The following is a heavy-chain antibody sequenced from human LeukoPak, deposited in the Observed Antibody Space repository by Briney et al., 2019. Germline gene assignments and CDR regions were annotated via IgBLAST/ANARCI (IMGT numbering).Heavy chain of an antibody. J-gene: IGHJ3*02. CDR1: GYTFTSYG. V-gene: IGHV1-18*01. CDR2: ISAYNGNT. Sequence: ASVKVSRKASGYTFTSYGISWVRQAPGQGLEWMGWISAYNGNTNYAQKLQGRVTMTTDTSTSTAYMELRSLRSDDTAVYYCARDQWELLDDAFDIWGQGTMVTVSS. D-gene: IGHD1-26*01. CDR3: ARDQWELLDDAFDI.